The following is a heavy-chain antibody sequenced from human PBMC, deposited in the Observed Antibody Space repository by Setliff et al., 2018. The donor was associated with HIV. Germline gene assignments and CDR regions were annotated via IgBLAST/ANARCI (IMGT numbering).Heavy chain of an antibody. J-gene: IGHJ6*02. CDR1: GGSINSTSYY. CDR3: AREDYYYYGMDV. CDR2: IYTSGST. V-gene: IGHV4-61*02. Sequence: PSETLSLTCTVSGGSINSTSYYWNWIRQPAGKGLEWIGRIYTSGSTNYNPSLKSRVTISVDTSKNQFSLKLSSVTAADTAVYYCAREDYYYYGMDVWGQGTTVTVSS.